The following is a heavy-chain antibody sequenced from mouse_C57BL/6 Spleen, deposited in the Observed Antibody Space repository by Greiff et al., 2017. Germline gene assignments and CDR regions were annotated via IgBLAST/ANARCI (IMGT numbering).Heavy chain of an antibody. D-gene: IGHD5-1*01. Sequence: VQLQQSGAELVRPGTSVKMSCKASGYTFTNYWIGWAKQRPGHGLEWIGDIYPGGGYTNYNEKFKGKATLTADKSSSTAYMQFSSLTSEDSAVVYCARSTLYYGYFDVWGTGTTVTVSS. V-gene: IGHV1-63*01. CDR1: GYTFTNYW. J-gene: IGHJ1*03. CDR2: IYPGGGYT. CDR3: ARSTLYYGYFDV.